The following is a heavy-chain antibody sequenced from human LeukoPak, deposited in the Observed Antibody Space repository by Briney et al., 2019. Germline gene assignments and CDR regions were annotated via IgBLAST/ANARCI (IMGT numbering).Heavy chain of an antibody. Sequence: GESLKISCKGSEYSFTNYWIGWVGQTPGKGLEWMGFIYPGDSDTTYSPSFQGQVTISADKSISTAYLQWSSLKASDTAMYYCARRGGYNYGYFDYWGQGTQVTVSS. D-gene: IGHD5-18*01. V-gene: IGHV5-51*01. CDR3: ARRGGYNYGYFDY. CDR2: IYPGDSDT. CDR1: EYSFTNYW. J-gene: IGHJ4*02.